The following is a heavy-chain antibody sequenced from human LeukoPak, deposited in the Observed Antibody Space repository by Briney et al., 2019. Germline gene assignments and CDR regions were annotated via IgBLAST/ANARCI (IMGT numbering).Heavy chain of an antibody. D-gene: IGHD4-23*01. CDR1: GFTFSNYG. V-gene: IGHV3-30*02. Sequence: AGSLRLSCAASGFTFSNYGMHWVRQVPGKGLEWVTFIRYDASNKYYADAVKGRFTISRDNSKNTLYLQMNSLRPEDAAVYYCAKDSGGNRIVWFDSWGQGTLVTVTS. CDR3: AKDSGGNRIVWFDS. CDR2: IRYDASNK. J-gene: IGHJ5*01.